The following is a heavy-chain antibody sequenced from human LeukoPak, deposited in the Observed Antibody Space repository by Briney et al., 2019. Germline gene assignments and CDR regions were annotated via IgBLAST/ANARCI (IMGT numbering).Heavy chain of an antibody. Sequence: GGSLRLSCAASGFTVSSNYMSWVRQAPGKGLEWVSVIYSGGSTYYADSVKGRFTISRDNSKNTLYLQMNSLRAEDTAVYCCASDYGDQYYFDYWGQGTLVTVSS. D-gene: IGHD4-17*01. V-gene: IGHV3-66*01. CDR2: IYSGGST. CDR3: ASDYGDQYYFDY. J-gene: IGHJ4*02. CDR1: GFTVSSNY.